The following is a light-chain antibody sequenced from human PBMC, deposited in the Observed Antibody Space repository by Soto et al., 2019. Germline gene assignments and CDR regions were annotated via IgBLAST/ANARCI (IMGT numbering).Light chain of an antibody. CDR1: QGINNH. CDR2: AAS. J-gene: IGKJ4*01. V-gene: IGKV1-16*01. Sequence: DIQMTQSPSSLSASVGDRVTITCRASQGINNHLAWFQQKPGKAPKSLISAASSLQSGVPSTFSGSGSGTDFTLTISSLQPEDFATYYCQQYNSYPVSFGGGTKVEIK. CDR3: QQYNSYPVS.